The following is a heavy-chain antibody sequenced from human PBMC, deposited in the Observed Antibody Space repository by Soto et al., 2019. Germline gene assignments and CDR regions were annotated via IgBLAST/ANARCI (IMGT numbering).Heavy chain of an antibody. V-gene: IGHV6-1*01. CDR2: TYYRSKWYN. D-gene: IGHD2-2*01. Sequence: SQTLSLTCAISGDSVSSNSVAWNWIRQSPSRGLEWLGRTYYRSKWYNDYAVSVKSRITINPDTSKNQFSLQLNSVTPEDTAVYYCARDRAFGTAAMYYFDYWGQGTLVTVSS. CDR3: ARDRAFGTAAMYYFDY. J-gene: IGHJ4*02. CDR1: GDSVSSNSVA.